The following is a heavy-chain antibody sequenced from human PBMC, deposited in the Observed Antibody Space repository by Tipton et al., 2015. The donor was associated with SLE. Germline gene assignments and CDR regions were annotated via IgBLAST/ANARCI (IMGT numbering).Heavy chain of an antibody. Sequence: SLRLSCAASGFTFSSYAMSWVRQAPGKGLEWVSTISASGTKTYNTDSMEGRFTISRDNSKNTLYLQMTSLRAEDTAVYYCAKAPGDYYDSSGYRGTGYFDYWGQGALVTVSS. CDR1: GFTFSSYA. CDR3: AKAPGDYYDSSGYRGTGYFDY. J-gene: IGHJ4*02. V-gene: IGHV3-23*01. CDR2: ISASGTKT. D-gene: IGHD3-22*01.